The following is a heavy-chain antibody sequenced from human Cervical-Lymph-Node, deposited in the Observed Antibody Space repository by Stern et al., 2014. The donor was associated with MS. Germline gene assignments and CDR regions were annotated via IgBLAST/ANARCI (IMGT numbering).Heavy chain of an antibody. CDR3: AREGARGAAGS. CDR2: IHRSGST. D-gene: IGHD6-13*01. J-gene: IGHJ4*02. CDR1: GGSINNGSYY. Sequence: QVQLQESGPGLVKPSQTLSLICTVSGGSINNGSYYWNWIRQHPGKGLVWIGSIHRSGSTYYNPTLKSRVTISVDTSKNHFSVNLASVTAADTAVYYCAREGARGAAGSWGQGTLVTVSS. V-gene: IGHV4-31*03.